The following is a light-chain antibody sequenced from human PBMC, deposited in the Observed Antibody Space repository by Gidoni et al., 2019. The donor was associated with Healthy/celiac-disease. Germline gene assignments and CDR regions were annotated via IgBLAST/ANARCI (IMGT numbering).Light chain of an antibody. CDR1: QSVSSSY. J-gene: IGKJ1*01. V-gene: IGKV3-20*01. CDR2: GAS. CDR3: QQYGSSPWT. Sequence: EIVLTQSPGTLSLSPGERATLSCRASQSVSSSYLAWYQQKPGQAPRLLIYGASSRATGIPDRVSGSGSGTDFTLTSSRLEPEDCAVYYCQQYGSSPWTFGQXTKVEIK.